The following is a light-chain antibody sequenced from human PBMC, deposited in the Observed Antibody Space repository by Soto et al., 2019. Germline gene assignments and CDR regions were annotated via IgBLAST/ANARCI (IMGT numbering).Light chain of an antibody. V-gene: IGKV1-5*01. CDR1: QSISSW. CDR3: QQYNSYPFT. J-gene: IGKJ3*01. Sequence: DIQMTKSPSTLSASVGDRVTITCRASQSISSWLAGYQQKPGKAPKLLIYDASSLESGFPSRFSGSGSGTEFTLTISSLQPDDFASYYCQQYNSYPFTFGPGTKVDIK. CDR2: DAS.